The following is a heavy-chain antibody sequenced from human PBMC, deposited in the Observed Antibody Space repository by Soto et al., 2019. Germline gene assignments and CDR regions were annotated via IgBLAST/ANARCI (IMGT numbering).Heavy chain of an antibody. D-gene: IGHD2-15*01. CDR2: IDWDDDK. Sequence: VSGPTLVNPTQTLTLTCTFPGFSLSTSGRCVSWIRQPPRKALEWLALIDWDDDKYYSTSLKTRLTISKDTSKNQVVLTMTNMDTGDTDKSCCGRIRIGEYRISSHTYHYCDLMHLWVQGTTVTVS. J-gene: IGHJ6*02. V-gene: IGHV2-70*01. CDR3: GRIRIGEYRISSHTYHYCDLMHL. CDR1: GFSLSTSGRC.